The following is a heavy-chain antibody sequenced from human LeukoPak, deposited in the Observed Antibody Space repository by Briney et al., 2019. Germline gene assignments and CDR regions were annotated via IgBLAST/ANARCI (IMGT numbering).Heavy chain of an antibody. CDR1: GGTFSSYA. D-gene: IGHD3-9*01. V-gene: IGHV1-69*04. Sequence: SVKVSCKASGGTFSSYAISWVRQAPGQGLEWMGRIIPILGIANYAQKFQGRVTMTRDTSTSTVYMELSSLRSEDTAVYYCARGGVLRYFDWPSFDYWGQGTLVTVSS. J-gene: IGHJ4*02. CDR3: ARGGVLRYFDWPSFDY. CDR2: IIPILGIA.